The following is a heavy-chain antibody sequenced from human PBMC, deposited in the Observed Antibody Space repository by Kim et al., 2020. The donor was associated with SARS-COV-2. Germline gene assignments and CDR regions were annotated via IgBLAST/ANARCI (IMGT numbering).Heavy chain of an antibody. D-gene: IGHD6-13*01. V-gene: IGHV4-59*01. CDR1: GGSISSYY. J-gene: IGHJ4*02. CDR2: IYYSGST. Sequence: SETLSLTCTVSGGSISSYYWSWIRQPPGKGLEWIGYIYYSGSTNYNPSLKSRVTISVDTSKNQFSLKLSSVTAADTAVYYCARRPAAGTVFDYWGQGTL. CDR3: ARRPAAGTVFDY.